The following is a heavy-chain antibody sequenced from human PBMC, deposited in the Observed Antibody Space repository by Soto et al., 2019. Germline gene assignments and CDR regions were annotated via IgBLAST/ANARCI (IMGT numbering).Heavy chain of an antibody. CDR1: GGSFSGYY. V-gene: IGHV4-34*01. J-gene: IGHJ3*02. CDR3: ARTDPSRAFDI. Sequence: SETLSLTCAVYGGSFSGYYWSWIRQPPGKGLEWIGEINHSGSTNYNPSLKSRVTISVDTSRNQFSLKLSSVTAADTAVYYCARTDPSRAFDIWGQGTMVTVSS. CDR2: INHSGST.